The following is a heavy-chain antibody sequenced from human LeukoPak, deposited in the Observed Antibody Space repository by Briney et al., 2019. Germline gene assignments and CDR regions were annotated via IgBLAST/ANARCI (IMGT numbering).Heavy chain of an antibody. CDR3: ERDGTLIAAAGNYYYYYGMDV. Sequence: ASVKVSCKASGYTFTSYYMHWVRQAPGQGLEWMGIINPSGGSTSYAQKFQGRVTMTRDTSTSTVYMELSSLRSEDTAVYYCERDGTLIAAAGNYYYYYGMDVWGQGTTVTVSS. CDR2: INPSGGST. V-gene: IGHV1-46*01. J-gene: IGHJ6*02. D-gene: IGHD6-13*01. CDR1: GYTFTSYY.